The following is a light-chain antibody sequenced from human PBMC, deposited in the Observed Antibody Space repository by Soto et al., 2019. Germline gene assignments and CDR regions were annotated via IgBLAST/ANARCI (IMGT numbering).Light chain of an antibody. CDR1: SSDIGGYNF. CDR2: EVN. Sequence: QSVLTQPDSVSGSPGQSITISCTGTSSDIGGYNFVSWYQQHPGKAPKLMISEVNNRPSGVSDRFSSSKPGNTASLTISGPQSEDEGDYYCSSYSSTSTLFVFGTGTKVTVL. V-gene: IGLV2-14*03. CDR3: SSYSSTSTLFV. J-gene: IGLJ1*01.